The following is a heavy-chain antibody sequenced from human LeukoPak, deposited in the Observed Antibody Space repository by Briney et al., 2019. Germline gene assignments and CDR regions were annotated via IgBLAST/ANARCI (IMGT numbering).Heavy chain of an antibody. D-gene: IGHD3-22*01. CDR3: ARSESGGGVYYDSSGYYQN. J-gene: IGHJ4*02. V-gene: IGHV1-46*01. CDR2: INPSGGST. Sequence: VASVNVSCKASGYTFTSYYMHWVRQAPGQGLEWMGIINPSGGSTSYAQKFQGRVTMTRDTSTSTVYMELSSLRSEDTAVYYCARSESGGGVYYDSSGYYQNWGQGTLVTVSS. CDR1: GYTFTSYY.